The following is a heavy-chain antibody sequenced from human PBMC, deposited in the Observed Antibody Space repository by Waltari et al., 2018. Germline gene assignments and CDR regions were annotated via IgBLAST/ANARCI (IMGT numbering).Heavy chain of an antibody. CDR2: FYPGDSDT. CDR1: GYRFTRYW. J-gene: IGHJ4*02. D-gene: IGHD6-19*01. CDR3: ARPALSGWEDY. Sequence: EVQLVQSGAEVNQPGESLKISCKGSGYRFTRYWIGWVRQMPGKGLAWMGIFYPGDSDTRYGPSFKGQVNISADKSISTADLQWSSLKASDTAMYYCARPALSGWEDYWGQGTLVTVSS. V-gene: IGHV5-51*01.